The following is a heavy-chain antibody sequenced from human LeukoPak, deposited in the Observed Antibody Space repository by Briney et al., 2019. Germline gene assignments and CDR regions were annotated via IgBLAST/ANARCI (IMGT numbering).Heavy chain of an antibody. Sequence: GRSLRLSCAASGFTFGSYDMHWVRQAPGKGLEWVAVIWYDGSNKYYADSVKGRFTISRDNAENTLYLQMNSLRAEDTAVYCCARARGYYYDSFDYWGQGTLVTVSS. J-gene: IGHJ4*02. CDR2: IWYDGSNK. CDR3: ARARGYYYDSFDY. D-gene: IGHD3-22*01. CDR1: GFTFGSYD. V-gene: IGHV3-33*01.